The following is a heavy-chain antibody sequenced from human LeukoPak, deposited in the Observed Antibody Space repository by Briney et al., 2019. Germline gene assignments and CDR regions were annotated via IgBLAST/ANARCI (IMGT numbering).Heavy chain of an antibody. D-gene: IGHD5-12*01. CDR3: ARGYSGYDWGY. Sequence: GGSLRLSCAASGFTFSSYWMHWVRQAPGKGLVWVSRIDSDGSSTSYADSVKGRFSISRDNAKNTLYLQMNSLRAEDTAVYYCARGYSGYDWGYWGQGILVTVSS. CDR2: IDSDGSST. J-gene: IGHJ4*02. CDR1: GFTFSSYW. V-gene: IGHV3-74*01.